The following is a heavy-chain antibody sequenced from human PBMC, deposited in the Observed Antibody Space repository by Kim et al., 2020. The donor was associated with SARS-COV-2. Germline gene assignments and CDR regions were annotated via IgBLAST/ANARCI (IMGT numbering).Heavy chain of an antibody. J-gene: IGHJ6*02. CDR2: IYNSGST. V-gene: IGHV4-61*01. CDR3: ARGSRDYDDDSFYYGMDV. D-gene: IGHD4-17*01. CDR1: GGSVTSTSYY. Sequence: SETLSLTCTVSGGSVTSTSYYWNWIRQSPGKGLEWIGYIYNSGSTNYSPSLKSRVTISVDTSKNQFSLNLKSVTAADTALYYCARGSRDYDDDSFYYGMDVWGQGTTVTVSS.